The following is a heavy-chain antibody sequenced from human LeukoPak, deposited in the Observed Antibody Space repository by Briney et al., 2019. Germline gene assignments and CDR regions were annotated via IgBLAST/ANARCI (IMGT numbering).Heavy chain of an antibody. CDR1: GFTFDDYA. CDR3: AKDSDSSGWQGPFDY. Sequence: PGRSLRLSCAASGFTFDDYAMHWVRQAPGKGLEWVSGISWNSGSIGYADSVKGRFTISRDNAKNSLYLQVNSLRAEDTALYYCAKDSDSSGWQGPFDYWGQGTLVTVSS. J-gene: IGHJ4*02. V-gene: IGHV3-9*01. CDR2: ISWNSGSI. D-gene: IGHD6-19*01.